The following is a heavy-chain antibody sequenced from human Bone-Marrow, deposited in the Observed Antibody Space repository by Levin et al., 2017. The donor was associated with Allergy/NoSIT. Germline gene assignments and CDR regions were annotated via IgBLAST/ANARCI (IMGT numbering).Heavy chain of an antibody. CDR1: GYILTELS. V-gene: IGHV1-24*01. CDR2: SNPEDGEA. Sequence: GESLKISCKVFGYILTELSMNWVRQAPGGGLEWMGRSNPEDGEAIYAQKFQGRVTLTEDPSSDTAYMELTSLRSEDPAVYFFASFALDLYGGRRIPPSPGDHSAMDVWGQGTTVSVSS. D-gene: IGHD7-27*01. CDR3: ASFALDLYGGRRIPPSPGDHSAMDV. J-gene: IGHJ6*02.